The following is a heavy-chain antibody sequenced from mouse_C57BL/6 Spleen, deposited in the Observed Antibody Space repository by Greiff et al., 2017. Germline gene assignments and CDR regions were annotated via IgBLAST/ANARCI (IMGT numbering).Heavy chain of an antibody. CDR1: GFTFSDYY. CDR3: ARGGYDGYDRYCAMDY. V-gene: IGHV5-16*01. Sequence: EVKLMESEGGLVQPGSSMKLSCTASGFTFSDYYMAWVRQVPEKGLEWVANINDDGSSTYYLDSLKGRFIISRDNAKNILYLQMSSLKSEDTATYYCARGGYDGYDRYCAMDYWGQGTSVTVSS. D-gene: IGHD2-3*01. J-gene: IGHJ4*01. CDR2: INDDGSST.